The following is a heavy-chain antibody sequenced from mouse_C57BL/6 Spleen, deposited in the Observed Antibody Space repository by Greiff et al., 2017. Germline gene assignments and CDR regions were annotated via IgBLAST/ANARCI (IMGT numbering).Heavy chain of an antibody. CDR2: INPNNGGT. D-gene: IGHD2-2*01. CDR3: ARWGYDGDWYFDV. J-gene: IGHJ1*03. Sequence: EVQLQQSGPELVKPGASVKMSCKASGYTFTDYNMHWVKQSHGKSLEWIGYINPNNGGTSYNQKFKGKATLTVNKSSSTAYMELRSLTSEDYAVYYCARWGYDGDWYFDVWGTGTTVTVSS. V-gene: IGHV1-22*01. CDR1: GYTFTDYN.